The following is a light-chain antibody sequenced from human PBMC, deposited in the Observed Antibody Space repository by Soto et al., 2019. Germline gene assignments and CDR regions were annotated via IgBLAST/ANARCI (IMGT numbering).Light chain of an antibody. V-gene: IGKV3-20*01. CDR2: GAS. J-gene: IGKJ1*01. CDR3: QHYGSSPWT. Sequence: EIVLTQSPGTLSLSPGEGATLSCRASQGLSSDYLAWYQQKPGQAPRLLIYGASSRATGIPDRFSGSGSGTDFTLTISRLEPEDFAVYFCQHYGSSPWTFGQGTKVEI. CDR1: QGLSSDY.